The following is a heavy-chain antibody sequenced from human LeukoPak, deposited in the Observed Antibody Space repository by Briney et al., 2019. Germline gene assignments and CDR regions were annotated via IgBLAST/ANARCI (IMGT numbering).Heavy chain of an antibody. Sequence: GGSLRLSCAASGFTFNTYGMHWVRQAPGKGLEWVAVISYDGSNKYYADSVKGRFTISRDNAKNSLYLQMNSLRAEDTAVYYCARVLNWFDPWGQGTLVTVSS. V-gene: IGHV3-30*03. CDR3: ARVLNWFDP. D-gene: IGHD2-8*01. CDR2: ISYDGSNK. J-gene: IGHJ5*02. CDR1: GFTFNTYG.